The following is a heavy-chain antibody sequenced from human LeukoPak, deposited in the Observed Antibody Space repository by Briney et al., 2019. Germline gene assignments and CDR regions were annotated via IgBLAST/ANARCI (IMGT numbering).Heavy chain of an antibody. V-gene: IGHV3-21*04. CDR2: ISGGSSFT. D-gene: IGHD4-17*01. CDR1: GFSFSSFS. J-gene: IGHJ6*03. CDR3: AREDGDYVGYYYYYYMDV. Sequence: GGSLRLSCAASGFSFSSFSMNWVRQAPGKGLEWVSYISGGSSFTYYVDSVKGRFTISRDNAKNSLYLQMNSLRAEDTAVYYCAREDGDYVGYYYYYYMDVWGKGTTVTISS.